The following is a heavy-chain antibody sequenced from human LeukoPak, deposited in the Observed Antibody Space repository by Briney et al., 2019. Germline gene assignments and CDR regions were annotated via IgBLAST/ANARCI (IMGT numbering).Heavy chain of an antibody. CDR1: GFTFSSYA. CDR2: ISYDGSNK. Sequence: PGGSLRLSCAASGFTFSSYAMHWVRQAPGKGLEWVAVISYDGSNKYYADSVKGRFTISRDNSKNTLYLQMNSLRAEDTAVYYCAKSPDYGGNSAIDYWGQGTLVTVSS. J-gene: IGHJ4*02. V-gene: IGHV3-30*04. D-gene: IGHD4-23*01. CDR3: AKSPDYGGNSAIDY.